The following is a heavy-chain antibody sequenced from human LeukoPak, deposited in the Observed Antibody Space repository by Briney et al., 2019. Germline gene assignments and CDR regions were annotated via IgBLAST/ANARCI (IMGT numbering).Heavy chain of an antibody. CDR2: ISYDGSNK. Sequence: GGSLRLSCAASGFTFSSYAMHWVRQAPGKGLEWVAVISYDGSNKYYADSVKGRFTISRDNSKNTLYLQMNSLRAEDTAVYYCAREDYDSSRNYFDYWGQGTLVTVSS. J-gene: IGHJ4*02. CDR3: AREDYDSSRNYFDY. D-gene: IGHD3-22*01. V-gene: IGHV3-30*04. CDR1: GFTFSSYA.